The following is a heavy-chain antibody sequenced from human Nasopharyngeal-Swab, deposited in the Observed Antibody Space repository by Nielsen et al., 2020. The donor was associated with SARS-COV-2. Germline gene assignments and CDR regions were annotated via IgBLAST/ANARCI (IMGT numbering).Heavy chain of an antibody. Sequence: GESLKLSCKGSGYSFPTYWIGWVRQLPGKGLEWMGIIYPGDSDIRYSPSFQGQVTISADKSISTAYLQWSSLKASDTAIYYCVRQDTVMYKGAADIWGQGTMVTVSS. CDR2: IYPGDSDI. V-gene: IGHV5-51*01. J-gene: IGHJ3*02. CDR1: GYSFPTYW. D-gene: IGHD5-18*01. CDR3: VRQDTVMYKGAADI.